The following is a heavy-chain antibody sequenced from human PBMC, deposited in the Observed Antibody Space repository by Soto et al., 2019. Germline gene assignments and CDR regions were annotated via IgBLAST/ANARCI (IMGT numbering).Heavy chain of an antibody. D-gene: IGHD1-1*01. J-gene: IGHJ4*02. CDR1: GYTFTSYG. V-gene: IGHV1-18*01. CDR3: AKVRYGDY. CDR2: ISDHNDNT. Sequence: QVHLVQSGAEVRKPGASVKVSCKGSGYTFTSYGIAWVREAPGQGLEWMGWISDHNDNTNYAQKVQGRVTVTRDTSTSTAYMELLNLRSDNTAVYYCAKVRYGDYWGQGALVTGSS.